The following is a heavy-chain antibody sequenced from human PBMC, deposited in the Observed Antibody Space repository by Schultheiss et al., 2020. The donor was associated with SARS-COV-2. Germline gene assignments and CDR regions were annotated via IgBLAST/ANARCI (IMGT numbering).Heavy chain of an antibody. CDR3: ARVGFYGDYPELYYYYGMDV. D-gene: IGHD4-17*01. CDR1: GFTFSSYS. V-gene: IGHV3-21*01. Sequence: GESLKISCAASGFTFSSYSMNWVRQAPGKGLEWVSSISSSSSYIYYADSVKGRFTISRDNAKNSLYLQMNSLRAEDTAVYYCARVGFYGDYPELYYYYGMDVWGQGTTVTVSS. J-gene: IGHJ6*02. CDR2: ISSSSSYI.